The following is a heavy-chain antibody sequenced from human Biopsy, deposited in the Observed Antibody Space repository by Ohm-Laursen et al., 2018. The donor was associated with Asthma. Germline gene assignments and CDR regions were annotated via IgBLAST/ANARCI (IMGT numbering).Heavy chain of an antibody. J-gene: IGHJ4*02. CDR3: ASDFPKDYVRYNFQF. D-gene: IGHD4-17*01. CDR2: HDHEEGGT. Sequence: ASVKVSCKISGYSLTDLSMHSVRQAPGHGLEWLGGHDHEEGGTVNARRFQGRVTMTEDTSTGTAYMELSSLSSDDTAVYYCASDFPKDYVRYNFQFWGQGTLVTVSS. V-gene: IGHV1-24*01. CDR1: GYSLTDLS.